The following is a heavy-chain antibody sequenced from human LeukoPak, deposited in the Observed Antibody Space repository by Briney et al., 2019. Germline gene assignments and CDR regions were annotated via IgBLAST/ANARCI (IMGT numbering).Heavy chain of an antibody. Sequence: GASVKVSCKASGYTFTSYYMHWVRQAPGQGLEWMGWINPNSGGTNYAQKFQGWVTMTRDTSISTAYMELSSLRSEDTAVYYCARSDNRGLPYYYYYYMDVWGKGTTVTVSS. V-gene: IGHV1-2*04. D-gene: IGHD2-21*01. CDR1: GYTFTSYY. CDR2: INPNSGGT. CDR3: ARSDNRGLPYYYYYYMDV. J-gene: IGHJ6*03.